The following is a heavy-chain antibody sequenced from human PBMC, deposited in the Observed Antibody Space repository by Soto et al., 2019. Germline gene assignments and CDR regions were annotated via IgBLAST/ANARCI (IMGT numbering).Heavy chain of an antibody. CDR1: GGTFSSYS. CDR3: ARERSYYYAMDV. Sequence: QVQLVQSGAEVKKSGSPVKVSYTASGGTFSSYSINWVRQAPGQGLEWMGGVIPIFGKPTYAQKFQGRLTITADKSTSTAYMELTSLRYDDTAVYYCARERSYYYAMDVWGQGTTVTVSS. V-gene: IGHV1-69*06. J-gene: IGHJ6*02. CDR2: VIPIFGKP.